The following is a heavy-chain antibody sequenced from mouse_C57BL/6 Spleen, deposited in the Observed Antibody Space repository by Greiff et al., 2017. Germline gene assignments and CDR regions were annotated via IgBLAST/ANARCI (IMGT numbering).Heavy chain of an antibody. CDR1: GYAFSSSW. Sequence: VKLVESGPELVKPGASVKISCKASGYAFSSSWMNWVKQRPGKGLEWIGRIYPGDGDTNYNGKFKGKATLTADKSSSTAYMQLSSLTSEDSAVYFCARSTGTFAMDYWGQGTSVTVSS. D-gene: IGHD4-1*01. J-gene: IGHJ4*01. CDR3: ARSTGTFAMDY. V-gene: IGHV1-82*01. CDR2: IYPGDGDT.